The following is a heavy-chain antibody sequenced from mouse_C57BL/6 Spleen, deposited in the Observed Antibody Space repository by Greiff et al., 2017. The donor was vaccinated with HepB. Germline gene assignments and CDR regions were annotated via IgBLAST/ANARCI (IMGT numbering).Heavy chain of an antibody. V-gene: IGHV1-80*01. Sequence: VQLQQSGAELVKPGASVKISCKASGYAFSSYWMNWVKQRPGKGLEWIGQIYPGDGDTNYNGKFKGKATLTADKSSSTAYMQLSSLTSEDSAVYFCAREGNSYYYGSSLWYFDVWGTGTTVTVSS. J-gene: IGHJ1*03. CDR2: IYPGDGDT. CDR1: GYAFSSYW. D-gene: IGHD1-1*01. CDR3: AREGNSYYYGSSLWYFDV.